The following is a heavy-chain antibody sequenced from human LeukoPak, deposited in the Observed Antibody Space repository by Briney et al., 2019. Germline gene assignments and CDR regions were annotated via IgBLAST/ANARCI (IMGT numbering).Heavy chain of an antibody. J-gene: IGHJ4*02. CDR1: GFTFSSYS. CDR3: ARVAYIVGAPSFDY. V-gene: IGHV3-48*04. D-gene: IGHD1-26*01. Sequence: PGGSLRLSCAASGFTFSSYSMNWVRQAPGKGLEWVSYISSSSSTIYYADSVKGRFTISRDNAKNSLYLQMNSLRAEDTAVYYCARVAYIVGAPSFDYWGQGTLVTVSS. CDR2: ISSSSSTI.